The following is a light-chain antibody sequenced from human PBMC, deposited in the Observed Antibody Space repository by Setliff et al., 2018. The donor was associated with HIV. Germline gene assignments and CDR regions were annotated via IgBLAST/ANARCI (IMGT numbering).Light chain of an antibody. CDR3: SSYTTRSTVA. CDR1: SSDVGAYDY. CDR2: DVS. V-gene: IGLV2-14*03. Sequence: QPVLTQPASVSGSPGQSISISCTGTSSDVGAYDYVSWYQQHPGKAPKLMIHDVSNRPSGVSNRFSGSKSGNTASLTISGLQAEDEADYYCSSYTTRSTVAFGGGTKVTVL. J-gene: IGLJ2*01.